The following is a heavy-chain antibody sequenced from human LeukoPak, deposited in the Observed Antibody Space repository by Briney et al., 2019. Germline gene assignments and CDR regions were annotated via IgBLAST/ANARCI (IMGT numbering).Heavy chain of an antibody. CDR3: ARDGFSSGWFN. V-gene: IGHV3-11*06. CDR2: ISGSSDYT. D-gene: IGHD6-19*01. Sequence: GALRPSWAASGFTFGDLYISWIRPAPGKGLEWILFISGSSDYTPYADFLKGRVTISRDNAKNSLYLQLNSLSVEDTAVYYCARDGFSSGWFNWGQGTMVTVSS. CDR1: GFTFGDLY. J-gene: IGHJ3*01.